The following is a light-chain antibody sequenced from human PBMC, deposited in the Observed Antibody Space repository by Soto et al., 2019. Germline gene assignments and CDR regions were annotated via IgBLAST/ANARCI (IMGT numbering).Light chain of an antibody. CDR1: SSDVGGYNY. V-gene: IGLV2-11*01. J-gene: IGLJ2*01. CDR2: DVS. Sequence: QSVLTQPPSVSGSPGQSVTISCTGTSSDVGGYNYVSWYQQHPGKAPKLMIYDVSKRPSGVPDRFSGSKSGNTASLTISGLQAEDEADYYCCSYAGSYPLVFGGGTK. CDR3: CSYAGSYPLV.